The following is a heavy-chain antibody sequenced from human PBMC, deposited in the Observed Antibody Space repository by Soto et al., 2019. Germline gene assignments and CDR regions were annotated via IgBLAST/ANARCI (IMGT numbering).Heavy chain of an antibody. J-gene: IGHJ4*02. Sequence: GGSLRLSCEASGFIFTTNSMNWGRQVPGKGLQWLSSISSSGTFKSYGDSVKGRFTISRDNAKNSLFLQMNNLSGEDTGLYYCARDPPHGGTSSWDADSWGPGTLVTVSS. CDR3: ARDPPHGGTSSWDADS. CDR1: GFIFTTNS. V-gene: IGHV3-21*01. D-gene: IGHD2-15*01. CDR2: ISSSGTFK.